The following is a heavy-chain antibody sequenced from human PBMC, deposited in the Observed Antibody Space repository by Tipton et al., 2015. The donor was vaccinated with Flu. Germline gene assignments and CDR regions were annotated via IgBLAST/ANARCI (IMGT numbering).Heavy chain of an antibody. CDR1: GYSFSNFG. V-gene: IGHV1-18*01. CDR2: ISAYSGDT. J-gene: IGHJ6*02. Sequence: QSGAEVKKPGASVKVSCKASGYSFSNFGISWVRQAPGRGLEWMAWISAYSGDTIYARNFQGRVTLNTDTSTRTAYMEVRSLRSDDTAVYYCARDAVQGVVSAYYHGMEVWGQGTTVTVSS. D-gene: IGHD3-10*01. CDR3: ARDAVQGVVSAYYHGMEV.